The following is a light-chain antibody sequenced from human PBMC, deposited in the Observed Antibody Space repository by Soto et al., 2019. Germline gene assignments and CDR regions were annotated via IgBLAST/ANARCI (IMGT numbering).Light chain of an antibody. Sequence: DIQLTQSPSSLSASVGYTVSITCRATERIGSNLCWYQQKPGKAPALLIYTASTLQTGVPSRFSGSGYATDFTLTISGLQPEDVATYFCQQTFVIPQTFGQGTKVDI. CDR3: QQTFVIPQT. V-gene: IGKV1-39*01. CDR2: TAS. CDR1: ERIGSN. J-gene: IGKJ1*01.